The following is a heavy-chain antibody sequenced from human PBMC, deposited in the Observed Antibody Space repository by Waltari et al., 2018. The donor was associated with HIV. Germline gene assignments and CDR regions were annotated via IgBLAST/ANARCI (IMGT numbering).Heavy chain of an antibody. CDR2: ISGRGDNT. Sequence: EVQLLESGGGFVQPGGSLRLSCAASGFSFSTYAMSWVRQAPGKGLEWVSAISGRGDNTYYADSVNGRFTISRDNSKNTLYLQMSSLRAEDTAVYYCAKGKTGDFWGQGTLVTVSS. CDR3: AKGKTGDF. CDR1: GFSFSTYA. J-gene: IGHJ4*02. V-gene: IGHV3-23*01.